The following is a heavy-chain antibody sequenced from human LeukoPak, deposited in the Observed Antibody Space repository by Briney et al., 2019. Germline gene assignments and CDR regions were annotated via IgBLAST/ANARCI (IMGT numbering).Heavy chain of an antibody. CDR3: ANGYTSTYYNALDI. CDR1: GFTFSSYW. V-gene: IGHV3-74*01. CDR2: INSDGSGT. D-gene: IGHD3-16*01. Sequence: GGSLRLSCAASGFTFSSYWMHWVRRAPGKGLVWVSRINSDGSGTTYADSVKSRFTISRDNAKNTLYLQMSSLRVEDTAVYYCANGYTSTYYNALDIRGQGTMVTVSS. J-gene: IGHJ3*02.